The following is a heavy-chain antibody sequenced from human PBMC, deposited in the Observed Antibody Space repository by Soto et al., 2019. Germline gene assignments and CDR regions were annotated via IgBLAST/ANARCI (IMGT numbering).Heavy chain of an antibody. CDR2: IIPIFGTS. Sequence: QVQLVQSGAEVKKPGSSVKVYCKASGDTFNIYGISWVRQAPGQGLEWMGGIIPIFGTSKYAQSFQGRVTITADDSTSTAYMELSSLRYNDTAVYYLATGGIAARSEAPFNPWGQGTLVTVSS. J-gene: IGHJ5*02. CDR1: GDTFNIYG. CDR3: ATGGIAARSEAPFNP. V-gene: IGHV1-69*01. D-gene: IGHD6-25*01.